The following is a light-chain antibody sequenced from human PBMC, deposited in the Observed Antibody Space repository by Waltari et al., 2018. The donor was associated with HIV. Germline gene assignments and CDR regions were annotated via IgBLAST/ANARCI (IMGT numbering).Light chain of an antibody. CDR3: SSYTSSSTLVV. CDR2: YVS. Sequence: QSALTQPASVYGSPGQSITISCTGTSRDVGGYNYVSWYQQHPGKAPKILIYYVSNRPSGVSNLFSGSKSGNTASLTISGLQAEDEADYYCSSYTSSSTLVVFGGGTKLTVL. J-gene: IGLJ2*01. CDR1: SRDVGGYNY. V-gene: IGLV2-14*03.